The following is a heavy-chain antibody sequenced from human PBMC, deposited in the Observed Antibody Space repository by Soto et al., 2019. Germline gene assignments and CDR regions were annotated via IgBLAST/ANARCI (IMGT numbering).Heavy chain of an antibody. J-gene: IGHJ4*02. CDR2: ISGSGGST. D-gene: IGHD3-22*01. Sequence: SGGSLRLSCAASGFTFSSYAMSWVRQAPGKGLEWVSAISGSGGSTYYADSVKGRFTISRDNSKNTLYLQMNSLRAEDTAVYYCAKLPYYYDSSGSTPGDYWGQGTLVTVSS. CDR3: AKLPYYYDSSGSTPGDY. CDR1: GFTFSSYA. V-gene: IGHV3-23*01.